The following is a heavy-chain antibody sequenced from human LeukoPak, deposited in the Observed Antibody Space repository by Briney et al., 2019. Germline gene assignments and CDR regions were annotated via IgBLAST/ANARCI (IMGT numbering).Heavy chain of an antibody. J-gene: IGHJ4*02. CDR3: ARGLSTVTTIGY. CDR1: GGSIRSGDYY. D-gene: IGHD4-17*01. CDR2: IYYTGST. Sequence: SQTLSLTCTVSGGSIRSGDYYWSWIRQHPGKGLEWIGYIYYTGSTYYNPSLKSRLTISVDTSKNQFSLKLSSVTAADTALYYCARGLSTVTTIGYWGQGTLVTVSS. V-gene: IGHV4-31*03.